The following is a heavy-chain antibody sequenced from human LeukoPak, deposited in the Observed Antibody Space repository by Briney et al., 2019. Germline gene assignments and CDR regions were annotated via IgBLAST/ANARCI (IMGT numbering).Heavy chain of an antibody. Sequence: GGSLRLSCAASGFTFSSYSMNWVRQAPGKGLEWVSSISSSSSYRYYADSVKGRFTISRDNAKKSLYVQMNSLRAEDTAVYYCARLILRGSSWQHNWFDPWGQGTLVTVSS. J-gene: IGHJ5*02. D-gene: IGHD6-13*01. CDR3: ARLILRGSSWQHNWFDP. CDR2: ISSSSSYR. CDR1: GFTFSSYS. V-gene: IGHV3-21*01.